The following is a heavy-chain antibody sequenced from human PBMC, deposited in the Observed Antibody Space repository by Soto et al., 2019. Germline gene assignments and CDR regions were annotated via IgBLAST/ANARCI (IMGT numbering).Heavy chain of an antibody. CDR1: GFTFDDYA. CDR2: ISYNSGSV. D-gene: IGHD3-16*01. Sequence: ESGGGLVQPGNSLRLSCAGSGFTFDDYAMHWVRQAPGKGLEWVSGISYNSGSVGYADSVSGRFTISRDRAKKSLYLEMNSLKTEDTAFYDCAISKVGFGRGYDSDRAFDHWGEGTLVTVSS. CDR3: AISKVGFGRGYDSDRAFDH. V-gene: IGHV3-9*01. J-gene: IGHJ4*02.